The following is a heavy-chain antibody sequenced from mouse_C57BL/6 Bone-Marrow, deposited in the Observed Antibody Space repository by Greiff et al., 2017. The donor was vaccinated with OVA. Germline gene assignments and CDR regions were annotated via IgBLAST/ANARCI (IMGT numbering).Heavy chain of an antibody. CDR1: GYTFTDYY. CDR3: ARRGNYYGSSYHYFDY. J-gene: IGHJ2*01. V-gene: IGHV1-76*01. CDR2: IYPGSGNT. Sequence: QVQLQQSGAELVRPGASVKLSCKASGYTFTDYYINWVKQRPGQGLEWIARIYPGSGNTYYNEKFKGKATLTAEKSSSTAYMQLSSLTSEDSAVYFCARRGNYYGSSYHYFDYWGQGTTLTVSS. D-gene: IGHD1-1*01.